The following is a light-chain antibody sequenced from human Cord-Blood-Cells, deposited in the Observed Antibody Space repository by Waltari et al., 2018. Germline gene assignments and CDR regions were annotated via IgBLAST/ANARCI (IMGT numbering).Light chain of an antibody. CDR1: QSVLYSSNNKNY. V-gene: IGKV4-1*01. Sequence: DLVMTQSPDSLAVSLGARATINCKSRQSVLYSSNNKNYLAWYQQKPGQPPKLLIYWASTRESGVPDRFSGSGSGTDFTLTISSLQAEDVAVYYCQQYYSTPRTFGQGTKVEIK. CDR2: WAS. CDR3: QQYYSTPRT. J-gene: IGKJ1*01.